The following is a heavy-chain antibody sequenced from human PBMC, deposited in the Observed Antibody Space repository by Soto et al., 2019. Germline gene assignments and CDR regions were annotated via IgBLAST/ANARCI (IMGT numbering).Heavy chain of an antibody. CDR1: GYSFTSYW. V-gene: IGHV5-51*01. D-gene: IGHD3-22*01. Sequence: LGESLKISCKGSGYSFTSYWIGWVRQMPGKGLEWMGIIYPGDSDTRYSPSFQGQVTISADKSISTAYLQWSSLKASDTAMYYCARHIVAKYYYDSSGYPDYWGQGPLVPVSS. CDR2: IYPGDSDT. J-gene: IGHJ4*02. CDR3: ARHIVAKYYYDSSGYPDY.